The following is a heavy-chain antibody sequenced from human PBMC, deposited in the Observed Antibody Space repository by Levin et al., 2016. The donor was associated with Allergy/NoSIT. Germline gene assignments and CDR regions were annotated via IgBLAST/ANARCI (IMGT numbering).Heavy chain of an antibody. Sequence: VRQAPGKGLEWVSAISGSGGSTYYADSVKGRFTISRDNSKNTLYLRMNSLRAEDTAVYYCAKEAGDYGGNSFDYWGQGTLVTVSS. D-gene: IGHD4-23*01. CDR3: AKEAGDYGGNSFDY. J-gene: IGHJ4*02. V-gene: IGHV3-23*01. CDR2: ISGSGGST.